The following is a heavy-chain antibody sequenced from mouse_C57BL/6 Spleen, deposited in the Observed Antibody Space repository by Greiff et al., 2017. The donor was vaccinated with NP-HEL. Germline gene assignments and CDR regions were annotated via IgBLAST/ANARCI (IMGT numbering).Heavy chain of an antibody. D-gene: IGHD2-5*01. CDR3: ARGGPYYSNYGYFDY. V-gene: IGHV5-16*01. Sequence: EVQVVESEGGLVQPGSSMKLSCTASGFTFSDYYMAWVRQVPEKGLEWVANINYDGSSTYYLDSLKSRFIISRDNAKNILYLQMSSLKSEDTATYYCARGGPYYSNYGYFDYWGQGTTLTVSS. CDR2: INYDGSST. CDR1: GFTFSDYY. J-gene: IGHJ2*01.